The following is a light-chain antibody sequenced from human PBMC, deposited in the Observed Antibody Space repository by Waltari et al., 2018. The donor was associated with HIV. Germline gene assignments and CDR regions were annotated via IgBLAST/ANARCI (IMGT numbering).Light chain of an antibody. J-gene: IGLJ2*01. Sequence: QSVLTQPPSVSAAPGQKVTISCSGSSSNIGNNYVSWYQQLPGTAPKLLIYDDNKRPSGIPSRVSGSKSGTSATLGITGLQTGDEADDYCGTLDSSLSAGVFGGGTKLTVL. CDR1: SSNIGNNY. CDR2: DDN. CDR3: GTLDSSLSAGV. V-gene: IGLV1-51*01.